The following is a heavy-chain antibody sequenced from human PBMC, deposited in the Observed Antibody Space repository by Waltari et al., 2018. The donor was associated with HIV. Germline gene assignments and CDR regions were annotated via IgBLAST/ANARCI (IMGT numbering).Heavy chain of an antibody. CDR3: AKGTSITMIVVVTHFDY. CDR2: ISGSGGST. D-gene: IGHD3-22*01. Sequence: EVQLVESGGGLVQPGGSLRLSCAASGFTLRSYAMNWVRLAPGKGLEWVSAISGSGGSTYYADSVKGRFTISRDNSKNTLYLQMNSLRAEDTAVYYCAKGTSITMIVVVTHFDYWGQGTLVTVSS. CDR1: GFTLRSYA. V-gene: IGHV3-23*04. J-gene: IGHJ4*02.